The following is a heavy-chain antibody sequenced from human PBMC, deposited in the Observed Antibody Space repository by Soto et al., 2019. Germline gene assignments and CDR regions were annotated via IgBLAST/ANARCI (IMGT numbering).Heavy chain of an antibody. V-gene: IGHV1-18*01. CDR2: ISAYNGNT. Sequence: ASVKVSCKASGYTFTSYGISWVRQAPGQGLEWMGWISAYNGNTNYAQKLQGRVTMTTDTSTSTAYMELRSLRSDDTAVYYCARGRDSSSWSYYYYGMDVWGQGTTVTVSS. CDR1: GYTFTSYG. D-gene: IGHD6-13*01. J-gene: IGHJ6*02. CDR3: ARGRDSSSWSYYYYGMDV.